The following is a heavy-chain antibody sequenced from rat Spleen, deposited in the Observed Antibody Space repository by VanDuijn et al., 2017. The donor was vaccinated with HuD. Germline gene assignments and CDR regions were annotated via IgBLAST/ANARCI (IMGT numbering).Heavy chain of an antibody. CDR2: ISTSGGSN. Sequence: EVQLVESGGGLVQPGRSLKLSCAASGFTFSNYGMVWVRQAPTKGLVWVASISTSGGSNYYRDSVKGRFTISKDNAKNTQYLQMDRLRSEDTATYYCARRVPSYFDYWGQGDMVTVSS. CDR3: ARRVPSYFDY. D-gene: IGHD3-8*01. V-gene: IGHV5S13*01. CDR1: GFTFSNYG. J-gene: IGHJ2*01.